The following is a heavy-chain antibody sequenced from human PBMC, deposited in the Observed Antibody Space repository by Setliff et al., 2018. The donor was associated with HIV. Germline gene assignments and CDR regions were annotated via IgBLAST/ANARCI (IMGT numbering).Heavy chain of an antibody. CDR1: GCTLTELS. CDR2: FDPEDGET. J-gene: IGHJ6*03. D-gene: IGHD1-26*01. Sequence: ASVKVSCKASGCTLTELSRHWVRQAPGKGLEWMGGFDPEDGETMHVEKFQGRVTMSEDTSTDTAYMELSSLTSEDTAVYYCATDREKWEGYYKYYYMDVWGKGTKVTVSS. CDR3: ATDREKWEGYYKYYYMDV. V-gene: IGHV1-24*01.